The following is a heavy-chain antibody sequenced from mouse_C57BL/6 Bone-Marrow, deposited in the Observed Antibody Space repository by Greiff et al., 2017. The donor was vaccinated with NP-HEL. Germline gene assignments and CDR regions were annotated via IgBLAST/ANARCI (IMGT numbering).Heavy chain of an antibody. CDR1: GFSLTSYG. CDR2: IWSGGST. CDR3: ASPYYGVGAMDY. Sequence: QVQLKESGPGLVQPSQSLSITCTVSGFSLTSYGVHWVRQSPGKGLEWLGVIWSGGSTDYNAAFISRLSISKDNSKSQVFFKMNSLQADDTAIYYCASPYYGVGAMDYWGQGTSVTVSS. J-gene: IGHJ4*01. D-gene: IGHD1-1*01. V-gene: IGHV2-2*01.